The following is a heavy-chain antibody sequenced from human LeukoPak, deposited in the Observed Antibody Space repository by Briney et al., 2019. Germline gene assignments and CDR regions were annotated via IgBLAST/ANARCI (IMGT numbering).Heavy chain of an antibody. CDR3: ARGSRTIVTTKFARGHYMDV. J-gene: IGHJ6*03. Sequence: GGSLRLSCAASEFTFSNFWMHWVRQAPGKGLVWVSRVDSDGSHTVYADSVKGRFTISRDNSKNTPYLQMNSLRAEDTAVYYSARGSRTIVTTKFARGHYMDVWGKGTTVTVSS. D-gene: IGHD5-12*01. CDR1: EFTFSNFW. V-gene: IGHV3-74*01. CDR2: VDSDGSHT.